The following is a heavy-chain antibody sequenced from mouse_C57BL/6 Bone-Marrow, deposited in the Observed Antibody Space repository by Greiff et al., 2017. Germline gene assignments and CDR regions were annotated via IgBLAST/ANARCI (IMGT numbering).Heavy chain of an antibody. J-gene: IGHJ3*01. V-gene: IGHV1-64*01. CDR2: IHPNSGST. D-gene: IGHD1-1*01. CDR3: ARYPTYYYCSSPLAY. CDR1: GYTFTSYW. Sequence: VQLQQPGAELVKPGASVKLSCKASGYTFTSYWMHWVKQRPGQGLEWIGMIHPNSGSTNYNEKFKSKATLTVDKSSSTAYMQLSSLTSEDSAVYYCARYPTYYYCSSPLAYWGQGTLVTVSA.